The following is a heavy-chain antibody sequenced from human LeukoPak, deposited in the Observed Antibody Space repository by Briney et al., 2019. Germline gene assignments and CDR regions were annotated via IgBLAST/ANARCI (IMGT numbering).Heavy chain of an antibody. Sequence: PGGSLRLSCAASGFTFSSYAMSWVRQAPGKGLEWVSAISGSGASTYYADFVKGRLTISRDNSKNTLYLQMNSLRAEDTAVYSCAKTHEVNYYGSGSYYMDVWGQGTTVTVSS. CDR1: GFTFSSYA. CDR2: ISGSGAST. V-gene: IGHV3-23*01. J-gene: IGHJ6*02. CDR3: AKTHEVNYYGSGSYYMDV. D-gene: IGHD3-10*01.